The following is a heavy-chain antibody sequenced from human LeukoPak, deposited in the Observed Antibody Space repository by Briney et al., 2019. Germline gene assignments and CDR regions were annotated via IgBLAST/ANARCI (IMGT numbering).Heavy chain of an antibody. CDR3: ARHMDSSVYYYGMDV. D-gene: IGHD6-6*01. J-gene: IGHJ6*02. CDR2: IYYSGST. Sequence: PSETLSLTCTVSGGSISRYYWSWIRQPPGKGLEWIGYIYYSGSTNYNPSLKSRVTISVDTSKNQFSLTLSSVTAADTAVYYCARHMDSSVYYYGMDVWGQGTTVTVSS. CDR1: GGSISRYY. V-gene: IGHV4-59*08.